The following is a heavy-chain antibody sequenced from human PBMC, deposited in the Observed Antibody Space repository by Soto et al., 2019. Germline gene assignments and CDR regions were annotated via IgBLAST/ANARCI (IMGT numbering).Heavy chain of an antibody. Sequence: SETLSLTCTVSGGSISSGDYYWSWIRQPPGKGLEWIGYIYYSGSTYYNPSLKSRVTISVDTSKNPFSLKLSSVTAADTAVYYCARDRNPYYDFWSGYYTDYWGQGTLVTVSS. CDR1: GGSISSGDYY. D-gene: IGHD3-3*01. CDR2: IYYSGST. CDR3: ARDRNPYYDFWSGYYTDY. J-gene: IGHJ4*02. V-gene: IGHV4-30-4*01.